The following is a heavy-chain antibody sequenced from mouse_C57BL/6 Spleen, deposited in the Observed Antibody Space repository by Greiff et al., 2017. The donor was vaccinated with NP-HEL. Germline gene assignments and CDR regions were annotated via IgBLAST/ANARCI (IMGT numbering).Heavy chain of an antibody. J-gene: IGHJ2*01. CDR1: GYTFTSYW. D-gene: IGHD2-3*01. CDR2: IDPSDSET. V-gene: IGHV1-52*01. Sequence: QVQLKQPGAELVRPGSSVKLSCKASGYTFTSYWMHWVKQRPIQGLEWIGNIDPSDSETHYNQKFKDKATLTVDKSSSTAYMQLSSLTSEDSAVYYCARGGDGYPGGVDYWGKGTTLTVSS. CDR3: ARGGDGYPGGVDY.